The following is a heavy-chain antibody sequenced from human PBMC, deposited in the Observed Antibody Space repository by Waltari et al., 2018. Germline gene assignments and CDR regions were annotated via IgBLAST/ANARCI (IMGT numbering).Heavy chain of an antibody. CDR3: ARGPRGYWYFDL. CDR1: GFTFSRYW. CDR2: IKQDGSEK. Sequence: EVQLVESGGGWVQPGGSLRLSCEASGFTFSRYWMSWVRQAPGKGLEWVANIKQDGSEKYYVDSVKGRFTISRDNAKNSLYLQMNSLRAEDTAVYYCARGPRGYWYFDLWGRGTLVTVSS. V-gene: IGHV3-7*01. J-gene: IGHJ2*01.